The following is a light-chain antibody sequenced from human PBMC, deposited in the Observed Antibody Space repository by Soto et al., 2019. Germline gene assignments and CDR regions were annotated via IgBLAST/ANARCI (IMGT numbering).Light chain of an antibody. CDR2: GAA. J-gene: IGKJ1*01. CDR3: QRYGSSPT. V-gene: IGKV3-20*01. CDR1: QTISSDY. Sequence: EILLTQSPGTLSLSPGERSTLSCRASQTISSDYLAWYQQKPGQAPRLLIIGAATRAADIPDRLSGSGSGTALTLTISRLEPEDFAVYYCQRYGSSPTFGQGTKVDIK.